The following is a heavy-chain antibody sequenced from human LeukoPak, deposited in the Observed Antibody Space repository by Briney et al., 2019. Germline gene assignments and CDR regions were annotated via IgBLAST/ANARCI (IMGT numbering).Heavy chain of an antibody. V-gene: IGHV3-66*02. CDR1: GFTVSSNY. J-gene: IGHJ6*03. CDR3: ATQRDCSSTSCYNFFMDYYYVDV. Sequence: GGSLRPSCAASGFTVSSNYMSWVRQAPGKGLEWVSVIYSGGSTYYADSVKGRFTISRDNSKNTLYLQMNSLRAEDTAVYYCATQRDCSSTSCYNFFMDYYYVDVWGKGTTVTVSS. D-gene: IGHD2-2*02. CDR2: IYSGGST.